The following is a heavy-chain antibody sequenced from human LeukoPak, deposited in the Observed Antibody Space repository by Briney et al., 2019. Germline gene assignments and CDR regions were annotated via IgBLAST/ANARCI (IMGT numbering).Heavy chain of an antibody. D-gene: IGHD4-17*01. CDR1: GFTFSSYA. CDR3: AKGTTVTTPRAFDI. V-gene: IGHV3-23*01. J-gene: IGHJ3*02. CDR2: ISGSGGST. Sequence: GGSLRLSCAASGFTFSSYAMTWVRQAPGKGLEWVSSISGSGGSTYYADSVKGRFTISRDNSKNTQYLQMNSLRAEDTAAYYCAKGTTVTTPRAFDIWGQGTMVTVSS.